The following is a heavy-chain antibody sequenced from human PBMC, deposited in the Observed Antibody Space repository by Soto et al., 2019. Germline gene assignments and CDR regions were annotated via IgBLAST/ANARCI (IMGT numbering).Heavy chain of an antibody. Sequence: GESPKISCKVSGYSFTSYWISRVRQMPGKGVAWRGRIDPIDSYTNYSPSFQGHVTISADKSISTAYLQWSSLKASDTAMYYCARRAHMSRRGETFSYYYYGMDVWGQGTTVTVSS. CDR3: ARRAHMSRRGETFSYYYYGMDV. CDR1: GYSFTSYW. J-gene: IGHJ6*02. V-gene: IGHV5-10-1*01. D-gene: IGHD3-16*01. CDR2: IDPIDSYT.